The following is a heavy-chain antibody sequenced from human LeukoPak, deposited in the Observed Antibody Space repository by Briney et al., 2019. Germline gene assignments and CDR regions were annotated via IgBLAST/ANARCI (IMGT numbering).Heavy chain of an antibody. CDR3: AKEPRDYGGSNACPNWLDS. Sequence: PGGSLRLSCAASGFTFNSYAMSWVRQGPGKGLQWVSAISASGGTTYYADSVKGRFTISRDNSENTVYLQMNRPRVEHTALYYCAKEPRDYGGSNACPNWLDSWGQGTLVTVSS. CDR1: GFTFNSYA. CDR2: ISASGGTT. D-gene: IGHD2-15*01. V-gene: IGHV3-23*01. J-gene: IGHJ5*01.